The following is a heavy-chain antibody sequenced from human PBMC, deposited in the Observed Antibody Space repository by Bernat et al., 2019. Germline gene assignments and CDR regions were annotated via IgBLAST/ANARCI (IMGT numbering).Heavy chain of an antibody. V-gene: IGHV3-30*03. CDR1: GFTFSSYG. CDR3: ASPDYYYYYMDV. J-gene: IGHJ6*03. CDR2: ISYDGSNK. Sequence: QVQLVESGGGVVQPGRSLRLSCAASGFTFSSYGMHWVRQAPGKGLEWVAVISYDGSNKYYADSVKGRFTISRDNSKNTLYLQMNSLRAEDTAVYYCASPDYYYYYMDVWGKGTTVTVSS.